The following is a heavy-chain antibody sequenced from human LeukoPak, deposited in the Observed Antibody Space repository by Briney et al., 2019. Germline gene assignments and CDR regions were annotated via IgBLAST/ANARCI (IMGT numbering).Heavy chain of an antibody. CDR2: INTNTGNP. V-gene: IGHV7-4-1*02. CDR1: GYTFTSYA. Sequence: GASVKVSCKASGYTFTSYAMNWVRQAPGQGLEWMGWINTNTGNPTYAQGFTGRFVFSLDTSVSTAYLQISSLKAEDTAVYYCARDQGHYDFWSGYTNYSMDVWGKGTTVTVSS. CDR3: ARDQGHYDFWSGYTNYSMDV. D-gene: IGHD3-3*01. J-gene: IGHJ6*03.